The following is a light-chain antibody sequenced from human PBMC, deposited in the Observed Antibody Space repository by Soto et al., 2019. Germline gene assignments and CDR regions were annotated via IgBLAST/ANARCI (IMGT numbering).Light chain of an antibody. CDR2: KAS. CDR1: QSISSW. J-gene: IGKJ2*01. V-gene: IGKV1-5*03. CDR3: QQYNSYPPFT. Sequence: DIQMTQSTSTLSASVGDRVTITCRASQSISSWLAWYQQKPGKAPMLLIYKASSLESGVPSRFSGSGSGTEFTLTISSLQPDDFATYYCQQYNSYPPFTFGQGTKLEIK.